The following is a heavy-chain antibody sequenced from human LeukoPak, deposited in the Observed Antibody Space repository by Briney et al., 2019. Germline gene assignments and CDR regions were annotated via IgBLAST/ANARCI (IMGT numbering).Heavy chain of an antibody. D-gene: IGHD3-22*01. CDR1: GGSISSYY. J-gene: IGHJ4*02. V-gene: IGHV4-34*01. Sequence: PSETLSLTCTVSGGSISSYYWSWIRQPPGKGLEWIGEINHSGSTNYNPSLKSRVTISVDTSKNQFSLKLSSVTAADTAVYYCARGVTMIDYWGQGTLVTVSS. CDR3: ARGVTMIDY. CDR2: INHSGST.